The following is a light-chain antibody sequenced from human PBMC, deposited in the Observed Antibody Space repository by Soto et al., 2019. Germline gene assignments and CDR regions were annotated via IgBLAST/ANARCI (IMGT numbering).Light chain of an antibody. CDR2: AAS. V-gene: IGKV3-11*01. Sequence: EIVLTQSPATLSLSPGERATLSCRASQSVSSYLAWYQQKPGQAPRLLIYAASNRATGIPARFSGSGSGTDFTLTISSLEPEDFAVYYCQQRSNWPTNTFGQGTKLEIK. CDR1: QSVSSY. J-gene: IGKJ2*01. CDR3: QQRSNWPTNT.